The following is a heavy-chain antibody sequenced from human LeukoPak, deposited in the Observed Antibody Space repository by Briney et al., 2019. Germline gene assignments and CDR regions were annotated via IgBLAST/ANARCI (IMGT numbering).Heavy chain of an antibody. CDR3: ARGLVSSGIDY. V-gene: IGHV1-69*01. J-gene: IGHJ4*02. Sequence: SVKVSCNASGGTFSSYAISWVRHAPGQGPEWMGGIIPSFGTANYAQKFQGRVTITADESTSTAYMELSSLRSEDTAVYYCARGLVSSGIDYWGQGTLVTVSS. CDR2: IIPSFGTA. D-gene: IGHD3-22*01. CDR1: GGTFSSYA.